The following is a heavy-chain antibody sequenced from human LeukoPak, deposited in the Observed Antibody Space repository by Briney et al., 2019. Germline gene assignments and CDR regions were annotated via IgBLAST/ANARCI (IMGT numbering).Heavy chain of an antibody. CDR2: INPSGGST. CDR1: GYTFTSYD. V-gene: IGHV1-46*01. J-gene: IGHJ4*02. Sequence: GASVKVSCKASGYTFTSYDMHWVRQAPGQGLEWMGIINPSGGSTSYAQKFQGRVTMTRDMSTSTVYMELSSLRSEDTAVYYCARDLPTAAGTEYFDYWGQGTLVTVSS. CDR3: ARDLPTAAGTEYFDY. D-gene: IGHD6-13*01.